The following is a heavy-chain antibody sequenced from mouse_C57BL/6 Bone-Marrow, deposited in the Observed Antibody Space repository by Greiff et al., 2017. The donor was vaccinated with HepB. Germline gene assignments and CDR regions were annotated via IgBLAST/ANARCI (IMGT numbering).Heavy chain of an antibody. Sequence: QVQLQQSGAELARPGASVKLSCKASGYTFTSYGISWVKQRTGQGLEWIGEIYPRSGNTYYNEKFEGKATLTADKSSSTAYMELRSLTSEDSAVYFCAKSWFAYWGQGTLVTVSA. J-gene: IGHJ3*01. CDR2: IYPRSGNT. CDR3: AKSWFAY. CDR1: GYTFTSYG. V-gene: IGHV1-81*01.